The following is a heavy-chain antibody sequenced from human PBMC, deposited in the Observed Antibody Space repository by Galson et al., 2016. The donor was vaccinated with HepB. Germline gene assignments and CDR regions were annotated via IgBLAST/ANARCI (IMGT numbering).Heavy chain of an antibody. CDR1: GFSLSTSGVG. CDR3: AYRSSRGYYFFYFDY. Sequence: PALVKPTQTLTLTCTFSGFSLSTSGVGVGWIRQPPGKALEWLALIHWDDDKRYSPSLKTRLTITKDTSKNQVVLTLTNMDPVDTATYYCAYRSSRGYYFFYFDYWGQGTLVTVSS. J-gene: IGHJ4*02. V-gene: IGHV2-5*02. CDR2: IHWDDDK. D-gene: IGHD3-22*01.